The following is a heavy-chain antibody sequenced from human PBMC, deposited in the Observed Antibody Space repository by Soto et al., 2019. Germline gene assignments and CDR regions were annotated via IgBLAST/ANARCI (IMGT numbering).Heavy chain of an antibody. V-gene: IGHV1-18*01. J-gene: IGHJ4*02. CDR3: ARDLGPNGFWGGYYQDY. CDR2: ISAYNGNT. D-gene: IGHD3-3*01. Sequence: ASVKVSCKASGYTFTSYGISWVRQAPGQGLEWMGWISAYNGNTNYAQRLQGRVTMTTDTSTSTAYMELRSLRSDDTAVYFCARDLGPNGFWGGYYQDYWGQGTLVTVSS. CDR1: GYTFTSYG.